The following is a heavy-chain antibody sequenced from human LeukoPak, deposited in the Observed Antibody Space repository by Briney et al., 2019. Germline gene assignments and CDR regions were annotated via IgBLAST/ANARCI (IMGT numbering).Heavy chain of an antibody. CDR3: ARAVLAAAATFFDY. CDR1: SVSISGGGYC. D-gene: IGHD6-13*01. CDR2: ICYSGIT. Sequence: SETLSLTCVVSSVSISGGGYCWNWIRQPPGKGLEWIGYICYSGITYYNPSLRGRITMSVDTSKNQFSLKLSSVTAADTAVYYCARAVLAAAATFFDYWGQGTLVTVSS. J-gene: IGHJ4*02. V-gene: IGHV4-30-4*07.